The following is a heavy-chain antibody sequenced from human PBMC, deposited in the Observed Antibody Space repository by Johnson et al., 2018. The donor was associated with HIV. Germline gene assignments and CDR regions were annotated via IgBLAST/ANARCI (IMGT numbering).Heavy chain of an antibody. CDR2: INSDGGST. CDR3: AKPQLLADDIFNF. J-gene: IGHJ3*01. CDR1: GFRFSSSW. Sequence: MQLVESGGGLVQPGGSLRLSCPASGFRFSSSWMHCVRQAPGKGLVWVSRINSDGGSTAYADSVKGRFTISRENTKDTLSLKMNSLRAEDTGVYYCAKPQLLADDIFNFWGQGTMVIVSS. D-gene: IGHD6-19*01. V-gene: IGHV3-74*03.